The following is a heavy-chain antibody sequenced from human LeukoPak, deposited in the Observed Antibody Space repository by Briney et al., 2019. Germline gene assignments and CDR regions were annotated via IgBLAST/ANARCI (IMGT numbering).Heavy chain of an antibody. D-gene: IGHD1-26*01. CDR2: INTSSGST. J-gene: IGHJ6*03. CDR1: GGTFTSYY. V-gene: IGHV1-46*01. Sequence: GASVKVSCKASGGTFTSYYMHWVRQAPGQGLEWMGIINTSSGSTSYAQKFQGRVTMTRDMSTSTVYFELSSMRSEDTAVYYCARGGWELPFSSYYYIDVWGKGTTVTVSS. CDR3: ARGGWELPFSSYYYIDV.